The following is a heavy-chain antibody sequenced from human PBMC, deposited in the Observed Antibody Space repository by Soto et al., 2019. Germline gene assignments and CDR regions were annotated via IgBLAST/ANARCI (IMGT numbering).Heavy chain of an antibody. V-gene: IGHV4-39*01. D-gene: IGHD6-25*01. CDR1: GGSVTTSSYF. CDR2: IYFTGNT. J-gene: IGHJ5*02. Sequence: SETLSLTCTVSGGSVTTSSYFWGWVRQPPGKGLEWIGTIYFTGNTYYTPSLKSRLSMSIDTSKNEFSLRLSSVTAADTAVYYCAGQTFTIAAASHGRSNWFDPWGPGTLVTASS. CDR3: AGQTFTIAAASHGRSNWFDP.